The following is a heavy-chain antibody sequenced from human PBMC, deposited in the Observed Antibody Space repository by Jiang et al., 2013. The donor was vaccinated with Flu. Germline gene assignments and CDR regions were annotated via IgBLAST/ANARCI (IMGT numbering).Heavy chain of an antibody. CDR3: AREGEGGYYYYGMDV. CDR2: INTKTANP. V-gene: IGHV7-4-1*02. Sequence: KASGYTFTHYAINWVRHTPGQGLEWMGWINTKTANPTYAQGFTGRFVFSLDTSVSTTYLQISSLRAEDTAMYYCAREGEGGYYYYGMDVWGQGTTVAVSS. CDR1: GYTFTHYA. D-gene: IGHD3-10*01. J-gene: IGHJ6*02.